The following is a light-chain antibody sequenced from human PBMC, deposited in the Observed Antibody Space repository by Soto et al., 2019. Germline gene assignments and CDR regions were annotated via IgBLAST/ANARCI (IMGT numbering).Light chain of an antibody. CDR3: QQYGSSPPT. CDR1: QSVSSSS. J-gene: IGKJ4*02. CDR2: GAS. Sequence: EIVLTQSPGTLSLSLGERTTLSCRASQSVSSSSLTWYQQKPGQAPKLLISGASSRAACSTDRFSGRGSGTDVTTTISRREPEDFAVDYCQQYGSSPPTFGGGTKVEIK. V-gene: IGKV3-20*01.